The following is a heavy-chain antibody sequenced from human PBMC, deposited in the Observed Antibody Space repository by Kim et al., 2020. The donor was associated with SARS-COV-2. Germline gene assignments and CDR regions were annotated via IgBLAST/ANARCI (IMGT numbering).Heavy chain of an antibody. D-gene: IGHD6-13*01. J-gene: IGHJ4*02. V-gene: IGHV3-23*01. Sequence: ADSAKGRFTISRDNSKNTLYLQMNSLRAEDTAVYYCEKLRRIAAAGPFDYWGQGTLVTVSS. CDR3: EKLRRIAAAGPFDY.